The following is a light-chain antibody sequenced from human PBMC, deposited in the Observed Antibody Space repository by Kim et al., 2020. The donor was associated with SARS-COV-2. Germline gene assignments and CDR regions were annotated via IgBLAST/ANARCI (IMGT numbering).Light chain of an antibody. V-gene: IGLV2-14*01. CDR1: SSDVVGYNY. CDR3: SSYTSSSTLGV. Sequence: QSALTQPASVSGSPGQSITISCTGTSSDVVGYNYVSWYQQHPGKAPKLMIYDVTKRPSGVSNRFSGSKSGNTASLTISGLQAEDEADYYCSSYTSSSTLGVFGAGTKVTVL. J-gene: IGLJ1*01. CDR2: DVT.